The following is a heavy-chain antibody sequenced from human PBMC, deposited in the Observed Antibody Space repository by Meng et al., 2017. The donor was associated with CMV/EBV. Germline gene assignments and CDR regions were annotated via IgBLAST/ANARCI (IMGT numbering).Heavy chain of an antibody. CDR1: GGSFSGYS. J-gene: IGHJ4*02. CDR3: ARVWDSGWNY. CDR2: INHSGST. D-gene: IGHD3-22*01. Sequence: QVTVSRGGSGLLKPSGTMSLPGAVYGGSFSGYSWSWLRKPPGKGLEWIGEINHSGSTNYNPSLKSRVTISVDTSKNQFSLKLSSVTAADTAVYYCARVWDSGWNYWGQGTLVTVSS. V-gene: IGHV4-34*01.